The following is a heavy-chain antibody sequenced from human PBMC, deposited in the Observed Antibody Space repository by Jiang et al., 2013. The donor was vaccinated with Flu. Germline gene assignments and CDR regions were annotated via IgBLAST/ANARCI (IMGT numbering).Heavy chain of an antibody. CDR3: ARQEMATTSVGAFDI. J-gene: IGHJ3*02. V-gene: IGHV5-51*01. CDR1: GYSLTSYW. Sequence: GAEVKKPGESLKISCKGSGYSLTSYWIGWVRQMPGKGLEWMGIIYPGDSDTRYSPSFQGQVTISADKSISTAYLQWSSLKASDTAMYYCARQEMATTSVGAFDIWGQGTMVTVSS. D-gene: IGHD5-24*01. CDR2: IYPGDSDT.